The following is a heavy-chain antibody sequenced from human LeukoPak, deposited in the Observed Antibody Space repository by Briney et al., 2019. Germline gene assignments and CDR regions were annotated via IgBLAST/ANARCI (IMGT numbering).Heavy chain of an antibody. Sequence: GASVKVSCKASGYTFTSYGISWVRQAPGQGLEWMGWISAYNGNTNYAQKLQGRVTMTTGTSTSTAYTELRSLRSDDTAVYYCATEASYSSGWFDYWGQGTLVTVSS. CDR3: ATEASYSSGWFDY. CDR2: ISAYNGNT. V-gene: IGHV1-18*01. CDR1: GYTFTSYG. D-gene: IGHD6-19*01. J-gene: IGHJ4*02.